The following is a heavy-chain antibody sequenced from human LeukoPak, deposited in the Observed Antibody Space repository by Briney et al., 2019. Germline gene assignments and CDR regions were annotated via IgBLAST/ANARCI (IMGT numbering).Heavy chain of an antibody. CDR2: ISAYNGNT. D-gene: IGHD5-12*01. CDR1: GYTFTSYG. CDR3: ARAPFGQLRIRGYASDY. V-gene: IGHV1-18*01. J-gene: IGHJ4*02. Sequence: ASVKVSCKASGYTFTSYGISWVRQAPGQGLEWMGWISAYNGNTNYAQKLQGRATMTTDTSTSTAYMELRSLRSDDTAVYYCARAPFGQLRIRGYASDYWGQGTLVTVSS.